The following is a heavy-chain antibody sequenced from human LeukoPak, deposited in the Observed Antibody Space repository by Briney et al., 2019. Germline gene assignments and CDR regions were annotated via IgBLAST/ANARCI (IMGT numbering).Heavy chain of an antibody. Sequence: GGSLRLSCAASGFTFSSYAMSWVRQAPGKGLEWVSVIYSGGSTYYADSVKGRFTISRDNSKNTLHLQMNSLRAEDTAVYYCARVPERDFWSGYFSAMSYYFDYWGQGTLVTVSS. D-gene: IGHD3-3*01. CDR1: GFTFSSYA. J-gene: IGHJ4*02. CDR3: ARVPERDFWSGYFSAMSYYFDY. CDR2: IYSGGST. V-gene: IGHV3-66*02.